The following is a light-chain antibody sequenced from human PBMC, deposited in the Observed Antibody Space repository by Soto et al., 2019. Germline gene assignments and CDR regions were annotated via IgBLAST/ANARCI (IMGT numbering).Light chain of an antibody. CDR2: DAS. CDR1: QTLRRT. J-gene: IGKJ4*01. Sequence: EIVLTQSPGTLSLPPEKRATLSCRASQTLRRTYIAWYQQKPGQAPRLLIYDASTRATGVPARFSGSGSGTEFTLTINSLQSEDFAVYYCQRYNNLPLTFGGGTMVDI. V-gene: IGKV3-15*01. CDR3: QRYNNLPLT.